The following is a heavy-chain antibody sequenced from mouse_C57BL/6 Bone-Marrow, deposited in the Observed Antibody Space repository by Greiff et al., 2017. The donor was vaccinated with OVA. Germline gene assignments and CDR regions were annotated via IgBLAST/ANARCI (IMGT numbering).Heavy chain of an antibody. V-gene: IGHV1-64*01. Sequence: QVQLQQSGAELVKPGASVKLSCKASGYTFTSYWMHWVKQRPGQGLEWIGMIHPNSGSTNYNEKFKSKATLTVDKSSSTAYMQLSSLTSEDSAVYYGAKRTYGSRGYYAMDYWGQGTSVTVSS. CDR1: GYTFTSYW. D-gene: IGHD1-1*01. CDR2: IHPNSGST. J-gene: IGHJ4*01. CDR3: AKRTYGSRGYYAMDY.